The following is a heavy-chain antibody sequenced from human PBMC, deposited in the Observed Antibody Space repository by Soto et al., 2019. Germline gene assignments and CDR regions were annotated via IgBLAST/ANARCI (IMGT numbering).Heavy chain of an antibody. J-gene: IGHJ4*02. CDR1: GFTFSSYA. V-gene: IGHV3-23*01. CDR2: ISGSGGST. CDR3: AIVLFTQRSTRSSDY. Sequence: GGYLRLSCAASGFTFSSYAMSCVRQAPGKGLEWVSAISGSGGSTYYADSVKGRFTISRDNSKNTLYLQMNSLRAEDTAVYYCAIVLFTQRSTRSSDYRGKGILVTV. D-gene: IGHD6-13*01.